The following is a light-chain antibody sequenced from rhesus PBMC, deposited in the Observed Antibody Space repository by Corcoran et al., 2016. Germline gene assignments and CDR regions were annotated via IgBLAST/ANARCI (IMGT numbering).Light chain of an antibody. CDR2: EAS. V-gene: IGKV1-22*01. J-gene: IGKJ2*01. CDR3: LQYNSSPYS. CDR1: QGISRW. Sequence: DIQMTQSPSSLSASVGDTVTISCQASQGISRWLAWYQQKPGKAPKLLIYEASSLQSGVPSRFSGRGSGTDFTLTIISLQPEDFATYYCLQYNSSPYSFGQGTKVEIK.